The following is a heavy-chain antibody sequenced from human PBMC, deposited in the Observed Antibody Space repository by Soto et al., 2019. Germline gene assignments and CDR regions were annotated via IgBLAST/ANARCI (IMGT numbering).Heavy chain of an antibody. J-gene: IGHJ6*01. CDR2: IIPIFGTA. V-gene: IGHV1-69*01. CDR3: ARDKGGYYDSSGYYRVSVPPDYYYGMDV. Sequence: QVQLVQSGAEVKKPGSSVKVSCKASGATFSSYAISWVRQAPGQGLEWMGGIIPIFGTAHYAQKFQGRVTSTADESTSTAYMELSSLRSEDTAVYYCARDKGGYYDSSGYYRVSVPPDYYYGMDVWGQGTTVTVSS. CDR1: GATFSSYA. D-gene: IGHD3-22*01.